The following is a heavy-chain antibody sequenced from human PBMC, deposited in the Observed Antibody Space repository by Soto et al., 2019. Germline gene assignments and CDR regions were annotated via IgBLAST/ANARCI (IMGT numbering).Heavy chain of an antibody. Sequence: PGGSLRLSCAASGFTFSDYYMNWSRQALGKGLEWVSYISSSGSTIYYADSVKGRFTISRDNAKNSLYLQMNSLRAEDTAVYYCARVRYYDSGSSINWFDPWGQGTLVTVSS. J-gene: IGHJ5*02. CDR2: ISSSGSTI. CDR1: GFTFSDYY. D-gene: IGHD3-10*01. V-gene: IGHV3-11*01. CDR3: ARVRYYDSGSSINWFDP.